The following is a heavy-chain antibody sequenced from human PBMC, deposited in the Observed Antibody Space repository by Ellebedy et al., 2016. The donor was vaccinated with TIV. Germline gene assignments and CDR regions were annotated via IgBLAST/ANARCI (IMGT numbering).Heavy chain of an antibody. CDR3: AEGRSGWYYFDY. D-gene: IGHD6-19*01. J-gene: IGHJ4*02. V-gene: IGHV4-34*01. Sequence: SETLSLTCAVYSGSFSSYYWSWVRQPPGKGLEWIGEVNQSGRTNYHPSLKSRVTISVNTSKNQFSLRLSSVTAADTAVYYCAEGRSGWYYFDYWGQGTLVTVSS. CDR2: VNQSGRT. CDR1: SGSFSSYY.